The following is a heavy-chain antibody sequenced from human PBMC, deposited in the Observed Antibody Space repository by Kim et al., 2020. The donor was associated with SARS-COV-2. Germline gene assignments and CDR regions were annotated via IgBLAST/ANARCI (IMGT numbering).Heavy chain of an antibody. J-gene: IGHJ4*02. D-gene: IGHD2-21*02. CDR3: ARGASCGGDCYSELLSFDY. V-gene: IGHV3-48*03. Sequence: GGSLRLSCTASAFSFRNYEMNWVRQAPGKGLEWISYISSSGSVIYHADVMRGRITISRDNAKNSLYLQMNDLRADDTAVYYCARGASCGGDCYSELLSFDYWGQGTLVTVSS. CDR2: ISSSGSVI. CDR1: AFSFRNYE.